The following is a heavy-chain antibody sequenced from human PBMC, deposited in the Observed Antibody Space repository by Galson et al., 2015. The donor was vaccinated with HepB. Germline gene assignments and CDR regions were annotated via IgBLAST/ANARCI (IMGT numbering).Heavy chain of an antibody. CDR3: AKESHYGSGSYHIDY. V-gene: IGHV3-30*18. Sequence: SLRLSCAASGFTFSSYGMHWVRQAPGKGLEWVAVISYDGSNKYYADSVEGRFTISRDNSKNTLYLQMNSLRAEDTAVYYCAKESHYGSGSYHIDYWGQGTLVTVSS. D-gene: IGHD3-10*01. J-gene: IGHJ4*02. CDR1: GFTFSSYG. CDR2: ISYDGSNK.